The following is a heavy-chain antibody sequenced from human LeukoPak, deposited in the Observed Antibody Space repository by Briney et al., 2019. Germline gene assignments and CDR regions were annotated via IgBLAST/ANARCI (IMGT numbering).Heavy chain of an antibody. CDR1: GSTFSSYA. J-gene: IGHJ6*02. V-gene: IGHV3-30-3*01. Sequence: GGSLRLSCAASGSTFSSYAMHWVRQAPGKGLEWVAVISYDGSNKYYEDSGKGRFTISRDNSKNTLYLQMNSLRAEDTAVYYCARAMVRGVNNYYYGTDVWGQGTTVTVSS. CDR2: ISYDGSNK. D-gene: IGHD3-10*01. CDR3: ARAMVRGVNNYYYGTDV.